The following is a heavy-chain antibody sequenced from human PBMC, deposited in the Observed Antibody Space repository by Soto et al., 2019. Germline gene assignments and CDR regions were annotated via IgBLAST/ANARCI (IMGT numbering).Heavy chain of an antibody. CDR3: AKDPTPRETIDFDY. Sequence: PGGFLRLSFAAFGLTFPSYAMSGFRKGPGKGLEWVSAISGSGGSTYYADSVKGRFTISGDNSKNTLYLQMNSLRAEDTAVYYCAKDPTPRETIDFDYWGQGTLVTVYS. CDR2: ISGSGGST. J-gene: IGHJ4*02. D-gene: IGHD2-15*01. V-gene: IGHV3-23*01. CDR1: GLTFPSYA.